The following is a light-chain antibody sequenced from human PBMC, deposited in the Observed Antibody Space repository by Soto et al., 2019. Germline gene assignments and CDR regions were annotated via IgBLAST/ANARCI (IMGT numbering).Light chain of an antibody. V-gene: IGKV1-39*01. Sequence: DIVMTQSPSSLSASVGDSVTVTCRASQPIGTSLHWYQQRAGKAPKVLISSASRLQSGVSSRFSGSGSGTHFTLTISSLRPEDSATYYCLQGYNTFWTFGQGTKVEIK. J-gene: IGKJ1*01. CDR2: SAS. CDR3: LQGYNTFWT. CDR1: QPIGTS.